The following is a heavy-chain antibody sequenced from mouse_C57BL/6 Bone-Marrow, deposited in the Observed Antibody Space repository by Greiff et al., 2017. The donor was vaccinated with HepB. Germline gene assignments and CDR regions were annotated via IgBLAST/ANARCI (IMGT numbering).Heavy chain of an antibody. CDR2: IYPRSGNT. J-gene: IGHJ3*01. Sequence: LVESGAELARPGASVKLSCKASGYTFTSYGISWVKQRTGQGLEWIGEIYPRSGNTYYNEKFKGKATLTADKSSSTAYMELRSLTSEDSAVYFCAREGVDPWFAYWGQGTLVTVSA. V-gene: IGHV1-81*01. CDR1: GYTFTSYG. CDR3: AREGVDPWFAY. D-gene: IGHD1-3*01.